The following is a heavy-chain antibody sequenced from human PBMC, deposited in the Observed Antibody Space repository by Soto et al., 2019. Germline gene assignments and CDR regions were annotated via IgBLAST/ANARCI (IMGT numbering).Heavy chain of an antibody. CDR1: GFTFSSYA. J-gene: IGHJ4*02. CDR2: ISGSGGST. V-gene: IGHV3-23*01. CDR3: AKGKYYDILTGVDY. D-gene: IGHD3-9*01. Sequence: EVPLLESGGGLVQPGGSLRLSCAASGFTFSSYAMSWVRQAPGKGLEWVSAISGSGGSTYYADSVKGRFTISRDNSKNTLYLQMNSLRAEDTAIYYCAKGKYYDILTGVDYWGQGTLVTVSS.